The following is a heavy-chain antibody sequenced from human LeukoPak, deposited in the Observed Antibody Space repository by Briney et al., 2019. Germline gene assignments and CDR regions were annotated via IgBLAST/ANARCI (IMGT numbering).Heavy chain of an antibody. D-gene: IGHD3-3*01. Sequence: GGSLRLSCAASGFTFSDYYMSWIRQAPGKGLEWVSYISSSSSTIYYADSVKGRFTISRDNAKNSLYLQMNSLRAEDTAVYYCARVGPDDFWSGYYIAFDIWGQGTMVTVSS. CDR3: ARVGPDDFWSGYYIAFDI. J-gene: IGHJ3*02. V-gene: IGHV3-11*04. CDR1: GFTFSDYY. CDR2: ISSSSSTI.